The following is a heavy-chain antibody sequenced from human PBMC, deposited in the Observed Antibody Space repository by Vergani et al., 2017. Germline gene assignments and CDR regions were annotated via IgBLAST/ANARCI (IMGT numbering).Heavy chain of an antibody. V-gene: IGHV4-39*02. CDR3: ARPVGPSAIADGYHV. CDR2: ISSSGSP. Sequence: QLQLQESGPGLVKPSGTLSLTCSVTGGSFFNRRYYWGFIRQPPGKGLEWIGSISSSGSPYYNPTLKSRLAFSVDTSKNLFSLRLKSVTATDTGMYYCARPVGPSAIADGYHVWGQGTMVTVS. CDR1: GGSFFNRRYY. J-gene: IGHJ3*01. D-gene: IGHD3-10*01.